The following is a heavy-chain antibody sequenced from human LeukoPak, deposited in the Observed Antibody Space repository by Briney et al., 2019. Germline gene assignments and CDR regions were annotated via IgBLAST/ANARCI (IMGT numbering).Heavy chain of an antibody. CDR3: AKGSWEPLDY. CDR1: GFTFSSYG. CDR2: ISYDGSNK. Sequence: GRSLRLSCAASGFTFSSYGMHWVRQAPGKGLEWVAVISYDGSNKYYADSVKGRFTISRDSSKNTLYLQMNSLRAEDTAVYYCAKGSWEPLDYWGQGTLVTVSS. V-gene: IGHV3-30*18. J-gene: IGHJ4*02. D-gene: IGHD1-26*01.